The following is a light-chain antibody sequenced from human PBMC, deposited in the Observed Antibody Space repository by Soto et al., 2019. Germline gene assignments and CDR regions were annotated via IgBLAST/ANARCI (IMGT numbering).Light chain of an antibody. CDR2: ATS. V-gene: IGKV1-39*01. CDR1: QTISFY. Sequence: IQMTQSPSSLSASVGDTVTITCRASQTISFYLNWYQQKPGRTPNLLIYATSSLQSGVASRFDGSGSGTEFTLTISSLQPDDFATYYCQQSFSTPHTFGQGTKLEL. J-gene: IGKJ2*01. CDR3: QQSFSTPHT.